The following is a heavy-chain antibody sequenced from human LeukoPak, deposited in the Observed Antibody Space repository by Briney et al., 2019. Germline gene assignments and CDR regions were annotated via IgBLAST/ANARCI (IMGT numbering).Heavy chain of an antibody. V-gene: IGHV4-61*05. CDR1: GGSISSSSYY. J-gene: IGHJ6*02. Sequence: SETLSLTCTVSGGSISSSSYYWGWIRQPPGKGLEWIGYIYYGENTNYNPSPKSRVTMSVDTSMNQFSLKLSSVTAADTAVYYCARVGGSNYYYYGMDVWGQGTTVTVSS. D-gene: IGHD2-15*01. CDR3: ARVGGSNYYYYGMDV. CDR2: IYYGENT.